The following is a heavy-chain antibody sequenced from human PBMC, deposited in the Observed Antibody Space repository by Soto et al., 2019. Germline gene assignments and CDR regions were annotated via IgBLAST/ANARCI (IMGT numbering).Heavy chain of an antibody. J-gene: IGHJ6*02. CDR3: ARAPPGPSPRWVL. D-gene: IGHD3-10*01. Sequence: SETLSLTCTVSGGSISSGGYYWSWIRQHPGKGLEWIGYIYYSGSTYYNPSLRRRVTISVDTSRNQFSLNLTSVTAADTAVYYCARAPPGPSPRWVLWGQGTTVPVSS. V-gene: IGHV4-31*03. CDR2: IYYSGST. CDR1: GGSISSGGYY.